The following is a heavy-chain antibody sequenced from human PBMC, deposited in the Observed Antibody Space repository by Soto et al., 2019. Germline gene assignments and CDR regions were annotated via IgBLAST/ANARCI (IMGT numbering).Heavy chain of an antibody. CDR2: IYPGDSDT. D-gene: IGHD3-10*01. J-gene: IGHJ5*02. Sequence: PGESLKISCKGSGYSFTICWIGWVRQMPGKGLEWMGLIYPGDSDTRYSPSFQGQVTISADKSINTAYLQWSSLKASDSAIYYCGPGGQVPQKNWFDPGGQEPLVTVSS. CDR3: GPGGQVPQKNWFDP. CDR1: GYSFTICW. V-gene: IGHV5-51*01.